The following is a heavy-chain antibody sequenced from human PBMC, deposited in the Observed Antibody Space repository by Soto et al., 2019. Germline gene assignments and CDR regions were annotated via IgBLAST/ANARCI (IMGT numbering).Heavy chain of an antibody. CDR1: GFIFSEYA. V-gene: IGHV3-23*01. Sequence: GGSLRLSCVASGFIFSEYAMSWVRQAPGKGLEWVSDVGGGGGGRMYADSVKGRFTVSRDDSRNSLYLQMNSLRAEDTAMYYCARGLSVEIYDYICGSYSYQAFDIWGQGTMVTVSS. J-gene: IGHJ3*02. CDR2: VGGGGGGR. D-gene: IGHD3-16*02. CDR3: ARGLSVEIYDYICGSYSYQAFDI.